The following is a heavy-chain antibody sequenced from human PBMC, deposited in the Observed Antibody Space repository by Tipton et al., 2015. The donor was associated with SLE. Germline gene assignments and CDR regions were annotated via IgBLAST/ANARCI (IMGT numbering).Heavy chain of an antibody. CDR3: ARAAGWFDP. CDR1: GFTFSSYS. CDR2: ISSSGTTI. V-gene: IGHV3-48*04. J-gene: IGHJ5*02. Sequence: SLRLSCAASGFTFSSYSMNWVHQAPGKGLEWVSYISSSGTTIFYADSVKGRFTISRDNAKNTLYLQMNSLRVEDTAVYYCARAAGWFDPWGQGTLVTVSS.